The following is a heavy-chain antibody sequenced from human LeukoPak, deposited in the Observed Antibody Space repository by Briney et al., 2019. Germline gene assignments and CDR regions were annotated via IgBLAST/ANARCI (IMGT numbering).Heavy chain of an antibody. CDR3: TRDKDWSYDY. J-gene: IGHJ4*02. Sequence: GGSLRLPCTASGFTFGDHGMDWVRQAPEKGLEWVGFIRRKVYGGTTEYAASVRGRFSISRDDSKSIAYLEMNSLKTEDTAVYYCTRDKDWSYDYWGQGTLVTVSS. CDR2: IRRKVYGGTT. D-gene: IGHD3/OR15-3a*01. CDR1: GFTFGDHG. V-gene: IGHV3-49*04.